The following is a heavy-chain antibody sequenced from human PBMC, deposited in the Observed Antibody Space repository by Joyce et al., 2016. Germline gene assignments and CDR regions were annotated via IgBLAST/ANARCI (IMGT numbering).Heavy chain of an antibody. CDR2: ITSTGSTR. J-gene: IGHJ4*02. CDR1: GFSFNYYI. CDR3: TRRNEGSFFLDY. V-gene: IGHV3-48*02. D-gene: IGHD1-26*01. Sequence: EVQLVESGGGLVQPGGSLRLSCAASGFSFNYYIMNWVRQAPGKGLEWISYITSTGSTRFYAESVKDRFTISRDNAKNSLYLQMNSLRDEDTAVYYCTRRNEGSFFLDYWGQGTLVTVSS.